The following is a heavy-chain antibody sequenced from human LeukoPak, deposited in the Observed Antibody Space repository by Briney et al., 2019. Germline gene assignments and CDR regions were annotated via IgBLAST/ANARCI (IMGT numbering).Heavy chain of an antibody. V-gene: IGHV3-7*01. CDR3: AKAGYGSGSSSFDQ. CDR2: IKQDGSEK. J-gene: IGHJ4*02. CDR1: GFTFSDYW. Sequence: GGSLRLSCAASGFTFSDYWMSWVRQAPGKGQEWVANIKQDGSEKYYVDSVKGRFTISRDNAKNSLHLQMNTLRAEDTAVYYCAKAGYGSGSSSFDQWGQGTLVTVSS. D-gene: IGHD3-10*01.